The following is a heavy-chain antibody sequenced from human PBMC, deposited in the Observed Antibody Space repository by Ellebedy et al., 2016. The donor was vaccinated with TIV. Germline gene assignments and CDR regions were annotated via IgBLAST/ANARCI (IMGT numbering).Heavy chain of an antibody. V-gene: IGHV3-53*01. J-gene: IGHJ4*02. D-gene: IGHD3-10*01. Sequence: GESLKISCEASGFTVSSNYINWVRQAPGKGLDWVSVIYSGGSTFYADSVKGRFTVSRDDSKNTLYLQMNSLRAEDTAVYYCARGTYSPYGSGSAHFDYWGQGTLVTVSS. CDR3: ARGTYSPYGSGSAHFDY. CDR1: GFTVSSNY. CDR2: IYSGGST.